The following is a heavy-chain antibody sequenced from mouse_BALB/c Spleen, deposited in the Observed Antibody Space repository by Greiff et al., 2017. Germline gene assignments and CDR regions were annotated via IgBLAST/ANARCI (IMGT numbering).Heavy chain of an antibody. Sequence: EVQLQQSGAELVKPGASVKLSCTASGFNIKDTYMHWVKQRPEQGLEWIGRIDPANGNTKYDPKFQGKATITADTSSNTAYLQLSSLTSEDTAVYYCARYYGSYWYCDVWGAGTTVTGAS. CDR1: GFNIKDTY. CDR2: IDPANGNT. J-gene: IGHJ1*01. V-gene: IGHV14-3*02. CDR3: ARYYGSYWYCDV. D-gene: IGHD1-1*01.